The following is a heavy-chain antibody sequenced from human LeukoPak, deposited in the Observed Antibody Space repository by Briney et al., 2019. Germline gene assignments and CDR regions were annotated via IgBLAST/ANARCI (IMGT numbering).Heavy chain of an antibody. D-gene: IGHD1-7*01. Sequence: GGSLRLSCAASGFSFSTYWMSWVRRAPGKGLEWVANIKQDASDKYYVDSVKGRFTISRDNAKNSLYLQMNSLRVEDTAVYYCARGGWNSDYWGQGTLVTVSS. CDR2: IKQDASDK. CDR1: GFSFSTYW. J-gene: IGHJ4*02. V-gene: IGHV3-7*01. CDR3: ARGGWNSDY.